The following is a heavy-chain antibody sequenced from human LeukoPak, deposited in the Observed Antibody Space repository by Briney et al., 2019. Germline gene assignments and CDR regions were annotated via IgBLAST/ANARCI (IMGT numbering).Heavy chain of an antibody. CDR2: IKGDGSQK. V-gene: IGHV3-7*05. CDR3: LAGRDY. CDR1: GFTFSNYW. J-gene: IGHJ4*02. Sequence: PGGSLRLSCVDSGFTFSNYWITWVRQVPGKGLEWVANIKGDGSQKNYMDAVKGRFTISRDNAKNSVYPQIHSLRAEDTAVYYCLAGRDYWGQGTLVTVSS.